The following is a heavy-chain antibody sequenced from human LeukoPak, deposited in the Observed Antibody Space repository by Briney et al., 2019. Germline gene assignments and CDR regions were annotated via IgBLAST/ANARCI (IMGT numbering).Heavy chain of an antibody. CDR1: GFTFSSSW. CDR3: ARPGNSDAFDL. Sequence: GGSLRLSCAASGFTFSSSWMAWVRQAPGKGLEWVGNIKEDGTAKNYVVSVRGRFTISRDNAKNSLYLQMNSLRAEDTAVYYCARPGNSDAFDLWGQGTMVTVSS. D-gene: IGHD2/OR15-2a*01. CDR2: IKEDGTAK. J-gene: IGHJ3*01. V-gene: IGHV3-7*01.